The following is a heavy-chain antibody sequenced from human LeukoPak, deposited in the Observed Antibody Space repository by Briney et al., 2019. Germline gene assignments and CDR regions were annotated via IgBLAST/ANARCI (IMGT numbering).Heavy chain of an antibody. J-gene: IGHJ4*02. CDR2: IYHSGST. Sequence: SETLSLTCAVSGVSISSGGYSWSWIRQPPGKGLEWIGYIYHSGSTYYNPSLKSRVTISVDRSKNQFSLKLSSVTAADTAVYYCARHPGHIAAGDYWGQGTLVTVSS. D-gene: IGHD6-13*01. CDR1: GVSISSGGYS. CDR3: ARHPGHIAAGDY. V-gene: IGHV4-30-2*01.